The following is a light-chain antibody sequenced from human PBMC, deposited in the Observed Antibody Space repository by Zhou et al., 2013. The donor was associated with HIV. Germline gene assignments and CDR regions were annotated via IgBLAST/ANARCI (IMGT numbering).Light chain of an antibody. CDR1: QSISTN. CDR3: LQFFDWPLT. Sequence: EIVMTQFPAILSVSPGERVTVSCRASQSISTNLAWYQHKPGQAPRLVIYDASTRATGIPARFSGSGSETEFTLTISSLQPEDSAVYYCLQFFDWPLTFGGGTRVEI. V-gene: IGKV3-15*01. CDR2: DAS. J-gene: IGKJ4*01.